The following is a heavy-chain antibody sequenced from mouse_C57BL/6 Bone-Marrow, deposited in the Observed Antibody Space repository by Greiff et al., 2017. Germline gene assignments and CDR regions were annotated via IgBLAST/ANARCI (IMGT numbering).Heavy chain of an antibody. D-gene: IGHD1-1*01. Sequence: VKLMESGAELVKPGASVKLSCKASGYTFTSYWMHWVKQRPGQGLEWIGMIHPNSGSTNYNEKFKSKATLTVDKSSSTAYMQLSSLTSEDSAVYYCARWLITTVVASYYFDYWGQGTTLTVSS. V-gene: IGHV1-64*01. J-gene: IGHJ2*01. CDR2: IHPNSGST. CDR3: ARWLITTVVASYYFDY. CDR1: GYTFTSYW.